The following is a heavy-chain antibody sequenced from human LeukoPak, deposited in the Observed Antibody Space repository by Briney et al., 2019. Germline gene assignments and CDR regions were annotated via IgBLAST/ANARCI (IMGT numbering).Heavy chain of an antibody. J-gene: IGHJ1*01. CDR3: ARSYCGGDCSNAEYFQH. Sequence: GGSLRLSCAASGFTFSSYWMSWVRRPQGKGREGVATIKQDGSEKYYVDSVKGRFTISRDNAKNSLYLQMNSLRAEDTAVYYCARSYCGGDCSNAEYFQHWGQGTLVTVSS. CDR1: GFTFSSYW. V-gene: IGHV3-7*01. CDR2: IKQDGSEK. D-gene: IGHD2-21*01.